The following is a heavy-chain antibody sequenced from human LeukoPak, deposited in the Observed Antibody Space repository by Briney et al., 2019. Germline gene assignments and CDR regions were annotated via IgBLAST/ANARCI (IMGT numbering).Heavy chain of an antibody. D-gene: IGHD3-9*01. Sequence: PGGSLRLSCAASGFTFSSYSMNWVRQAPGKGLEWVSSISSSSSYIYYADSVKGRFTISRDNAKNSLYLQMNSLRAEDTAVYYCARVRGDILTGYYPDYWGQGTLVTVSS. CDR3: ARVRGDILTGYYPDY. CDR2: ISSSSSYI. J-gene: IGHJ4*02. V-gene: IGHV3-21*01. CDR1: GFTFSSYS.